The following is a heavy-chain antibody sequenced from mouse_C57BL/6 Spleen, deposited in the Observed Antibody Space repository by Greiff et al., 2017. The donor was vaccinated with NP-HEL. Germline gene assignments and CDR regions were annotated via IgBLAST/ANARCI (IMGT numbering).Heavy chain of an antibody. CDR3: TKLRSLYYAMDY. J-gene: IGHJ4*01. CDR1: GYTFTDYE. V-gene: IGHV1-15*01. D-gene: IGHD1-1*01. CDR2: IDPETGGT. Sequence: QVQLQQSGAELVRPGASVTLSCKASGYTFTDYEMHWVKQTPVHGLEWIGAIDPETGGTAYNQKFKGKAILTADKSSSTAYMELRSLTSEDSAVYYCTKLRSLYYAMDYWGQGTSVTVSS.